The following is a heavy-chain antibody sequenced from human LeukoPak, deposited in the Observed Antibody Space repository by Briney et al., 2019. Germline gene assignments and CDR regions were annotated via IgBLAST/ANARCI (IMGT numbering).Heavy chain of an antibody. CDR2: INHSGST. CDR1: GGSFSGYY. V-gene: IGHV4-34*01. Sequence: SETLSLTCAVYGGSFSGYYWSWIRQPPGKGLEWIGEINHSGSTNYNPSLKSRVTISVDTSKNQFSLKLSSATAADTAVYYCALIAAAGTLYYGMDVWGQGTTVTVSS. CDR3: ALIAAAGTLYYGMDV. D-gene: IGHD6-13*01. J-gene: IGHJ6*02.